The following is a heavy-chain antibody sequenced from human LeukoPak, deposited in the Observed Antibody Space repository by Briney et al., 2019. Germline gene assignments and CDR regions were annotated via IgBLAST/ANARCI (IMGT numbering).Heavy chain of an antibody. V-gene: IGHV3-74*01. Sequence: GGSLRLSCAASGLTFSSYWMHWVRQAPGKGLVWVSHVQSDGRTTTYADSVKGRFTISRDNAKNTLYLQMNSLRAEDTAIYYCAKENWYLYNNNWYKTWFDPWGQGTLVTVSS. CDR3: AKENWYLYNNNWYKTWFDP. J-gene: IGHJ5*02. CDR1: GLTFSSYW. CDR2: VQSDGRTT. D-gene: IGHD6-13*01.